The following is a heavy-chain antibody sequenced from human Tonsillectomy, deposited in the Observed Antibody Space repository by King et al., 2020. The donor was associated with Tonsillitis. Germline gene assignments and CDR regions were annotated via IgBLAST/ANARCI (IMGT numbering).Heavy chain of an antibody. D-gene: IGHD6-13*01. J-gene: IGHJ6*02. CDR2: IISIFGTP. Sequence: QLVQSGAEVKKPGSSVKVSCKASGGTFSSYTISWVRQAPGQGLEWMGRIISIFGTPNYAQKFQGRVTITADESTSTGYMELSSLRSEDTAVYYCARVEGVAAANYYYGMDVWGQGTTVTVSS. CDR1: GGTFSSYT. V-gene: IGHV1-69*18. CDR3: ARVEGVAAANYYYGMDV.